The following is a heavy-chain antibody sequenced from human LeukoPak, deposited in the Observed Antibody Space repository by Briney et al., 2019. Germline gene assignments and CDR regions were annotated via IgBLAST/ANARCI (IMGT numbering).Heavy chain of an antibody. Sequence: GESLKISCKGSGYSFTSHCIGWVRQMPGKGLELMGIIHPPDSNTRYSPSFQGQVTISVDKSISTAYLQWSSLKASDSAMYYCAKQGGDSSSGNWQTLDNWGQGTLVTVSS. CDR1: GYSFTSHC. CDR2: IHPPDSNT. CDR3: AKQGGDSSSGNWQTLDN. V-gene: IGHV5-51*01. D-gene: IGHD6-19*01. J-gene: IGHJ4*02.